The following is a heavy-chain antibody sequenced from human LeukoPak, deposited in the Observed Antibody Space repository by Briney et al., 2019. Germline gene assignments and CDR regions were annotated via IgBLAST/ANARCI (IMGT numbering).Heavy chain of an antibody. Sequence: ASVKVSCKVSGYTLTELSMHWVRQAPGKGLEWMGGFDPEDGETIYAQKFQGRVTMTEDTSTDTAYMELSSLRSEDTAVYYCATAYSSSWYDRYFDYWGQGTLVTVSS. CDR2: FDPEDGET. J-gene: IGHJ4*02. V-gene: IGHV1-24*01. CDR1: GYTLTELS. D-gene: IGHD6-13*01. CDR3: ATAYSSSWYDRYFDY.